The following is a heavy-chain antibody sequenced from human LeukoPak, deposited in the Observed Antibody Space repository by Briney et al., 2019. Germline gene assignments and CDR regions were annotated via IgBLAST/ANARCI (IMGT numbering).Heavy chain of an antibody. CDR1: GGSISSGGYY. CDR2: IYYSGST. V-gene: IGHV4-31*03. Sequence: PSETLSLTCTVSGGSISSGGYYWSWIRQHPGTGLEWIGYIYYSGSTYYNPSLKSRVTISVDTSKNQFSLKLSSVTAADTAVYYCARNQRRGYYPDYWGQGTLVTVSS. D-gene: IGHD3-22*01. CDR3: ARNQRRGYYPDY. J-gene: IGHJ4*02.